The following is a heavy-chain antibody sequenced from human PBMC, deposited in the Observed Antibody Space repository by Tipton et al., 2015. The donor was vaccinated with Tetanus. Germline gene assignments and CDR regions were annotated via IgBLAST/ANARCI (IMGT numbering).Heavy chain of an antibody. Sequence: LRLSCAVYGGSFSGSYWSWVRQPPGKGLEWIGEVHPRGSTNYNSSLKSRVTISLDTSTSQFSLKLTSATAADTAVYYCARERIRLIGDVIFRYFDLWGRGTLVTVSS. CDR1: GGSFSGSY. V-gene: IGHV4-34*01. J-gene: IGHJ2*01. D-gene: IGHD3-3*02. CDR3: ARERIRLIGDVIFRYFDL. CDR2: VHPRGST.